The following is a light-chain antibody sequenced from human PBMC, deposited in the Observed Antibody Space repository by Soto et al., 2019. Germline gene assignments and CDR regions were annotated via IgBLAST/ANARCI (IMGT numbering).Light chain of an antibody. CDR1: QDIAGY. V-gene: IGKV1-12*01. CDR2: GAS. J-gene: IGKJ1*01. CDR3: QQANRFPWT. Sequence: DLQVTQSPSSVSASVGARVTITCRASQDIAGYLAWYQHKPGRTPELLIHGASRLQSGVPSRFSGSRSGTDGTITISSLQPEDGETYDGQQANRFPWTFGQGTKVDIK.